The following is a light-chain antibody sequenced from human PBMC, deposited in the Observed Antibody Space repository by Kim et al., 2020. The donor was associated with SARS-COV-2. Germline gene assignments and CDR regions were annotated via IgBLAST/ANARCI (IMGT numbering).Light chain of an antibody. V-gene: IGKV1-12*01. CDR3: QQSITFPLT. CDR2: SAS. CDR1: QDITTL. J-gene: IGKJ4*01. Sequence: DIQMTQSPSSVSASVGDRVTITCRASQDITTLLVWYQQKPGIAPNLLIYSASNLERGVPSRFSGSGSGTEFTLTLSSLQPEDIATYYCQQSITFPLTFGGGTKVDIK.